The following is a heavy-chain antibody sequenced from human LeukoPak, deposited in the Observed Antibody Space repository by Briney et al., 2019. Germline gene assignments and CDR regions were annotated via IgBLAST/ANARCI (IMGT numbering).Heavy chain of an antibody. J-gene: IGHJ6*04. CDR3: AELGITMIGGV. D-gene: IGHD3-10*02. CDR1: GFTFSSYG. CDR2: IKQGGSEK. Sequence: GGSLRLSCAASGFTFSSYGMHWVRQAPGKGLEWVANIKQGGSEKYYVDSVKGRFTISRDNAKNSLYLQMNSLRAEDTAVYYCAELGITMIGGVWGKGTTVTISS. V-gene: IGHV3-7*01.